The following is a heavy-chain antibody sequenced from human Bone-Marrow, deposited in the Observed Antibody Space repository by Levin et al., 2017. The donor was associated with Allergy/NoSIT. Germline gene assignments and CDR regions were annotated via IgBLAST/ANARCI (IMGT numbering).Heavy chain of an antibody. Sequence: PGGSLRLSCAASGFTFSSYAMSWVRQAPGKGLEWVSAISGSGGSTYYADSVKGRFTISRDNSKNTLYLQMNSLRAEDTAVYYCAKDYIDRWGSGRTDYDDYMDVWGKGTTVTVSS. CDR3: AKDYIDRWGSGRTDYDDYMDV. CDR1: GFTFSSYA. V-gene: IGHV3-23*01. CDR2: ISGSGGST. D-gene: IGHD3-10*01. J-gene: IGHJ6*03.